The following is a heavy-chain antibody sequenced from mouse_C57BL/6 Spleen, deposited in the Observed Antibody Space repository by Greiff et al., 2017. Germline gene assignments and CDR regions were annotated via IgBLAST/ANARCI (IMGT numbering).Heavy chain of an antibody. V-gene: IGHV10-3*01. D-gene: IGHD2-3*01. CDR2: IRRKSSNYAT. Sequence: EVHLVESGGGLVQPKGSLKLSCAASGFTFNTYAMHWVRQAPGKGLEWVARIRRKSSNYATYYADSVKDRFTIPRDDSQSMLSLQMNNLKTEDTAMDYCVRDDGYLYAMDYWGQGTSVTVSS. J-gene: IGHJ4*01. CDR3: VRDDGYLYAMDY. CDR1: GFTFNTYA.